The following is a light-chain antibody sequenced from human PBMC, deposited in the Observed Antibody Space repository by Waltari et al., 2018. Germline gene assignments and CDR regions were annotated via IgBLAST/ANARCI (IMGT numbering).Light chain of an antibody. V-gene: IGLV2-14*03. CDR2: DVN. J-gene: IGLJ2*01. CDR3: SAYTSSATLA. Sequence: QSALTQPASLSGAPGQSITISCTGTSSDIGFHTHVSWYQQHPGQAPRLLMYDVNSRPSGVSTRFSGSKSGNTASLTISGLQADDEAHYYCSAYTSSATLAFGGGTGLTVL. CDR1: SSDIGFHTH.